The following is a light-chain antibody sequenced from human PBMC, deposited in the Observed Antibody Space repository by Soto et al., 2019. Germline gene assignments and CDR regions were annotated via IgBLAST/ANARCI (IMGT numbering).Light chain of an antibody. J-gene: IGKJ3*01. Sequence: DIQMTQSPSSLSASVGDRVTITCRASQGISNYLAWYQQKPGKVPKLLIYAASTLQSGVPSRFSGSGSGTDFTLTISSLHPEDVATYYCQKYNSAPPFTFGPGTKVAIK. V-gene: IGKV1-27*01. CDR1: QGISNY. CDR2: AAS. CDR3: QKYNSAPPFT.